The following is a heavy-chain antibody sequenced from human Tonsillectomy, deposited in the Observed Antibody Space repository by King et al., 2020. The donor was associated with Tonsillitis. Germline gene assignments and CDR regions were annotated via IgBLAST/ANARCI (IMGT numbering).Heavy chain of an antibody. CDR2: ISSSSSYI. CDR1: GFTFISYS. J-gene: IGHJ4*02. Sequence: VQLVESGGGLVKPGGSLRLSCAASGFTFISYSMNWVRQAPGEGLEWVSSISSSSSYIYYADSVKGRFTISRDNAKNSLYLQMNSLRAEDTAVYYCARARRDYHFDYWGQGTLVTVSS. V-gene: IGHV3-21*01. CDR3: ARARRDYHFDY. D-gene: IGHD4-11*01.